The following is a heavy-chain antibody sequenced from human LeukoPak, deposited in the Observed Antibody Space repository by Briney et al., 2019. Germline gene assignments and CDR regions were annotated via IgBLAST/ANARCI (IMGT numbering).Heavy chain of an antibody. V-gene: IGHV4-4*09. CDR3: ARLSAAVHLGAFDL. D-gene: IGHD3-3*01. CDR2: IHTSGSN. J-gene: IGHJ3*01. CDR1: GVSISPYY. Sequence: SETLSLTCAISGVSISPYYWAWIRQPPGKGLEWIGYIHTSGSNNQYPSLKSRVTISVDKSKNHFSLRLTSVTAADTAVYYCARLSAAVHLGAFDLWGQGTMVTVSS.